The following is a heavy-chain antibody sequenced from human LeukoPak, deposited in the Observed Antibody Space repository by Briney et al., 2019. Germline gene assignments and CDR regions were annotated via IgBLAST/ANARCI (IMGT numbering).Heavy chain of an antibody. D-gene: IGHD3-10*01. CDR3: ARGYYGSGGEFDY. CDR1: GYTFTGYY. J-gene: IGHJ4*02. CDR2: INPNNGGT. Sequence: ASVKVSCKASGYTFTGYYMHWVRQAPGQGLEWMGWINPNNGGTNYAQKFQGRVTMTRDTSISTAYMELSRLRSDDTAVYYCARGYYGSGGEFDYWGQGTLVTVSS. V-gene: IGHV1-2*02.